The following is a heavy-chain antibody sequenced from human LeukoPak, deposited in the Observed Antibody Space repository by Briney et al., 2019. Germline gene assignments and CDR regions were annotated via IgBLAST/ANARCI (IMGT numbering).Heavy chain of an antibody. V-gene: IGHV4-31*03. D-gene: IGHD3-10*01. J-gene: IGHJ4*02. CDR1: GGSISSGGYY. CDR3: ARASITMVRGVYFDY. CDR2: IYYSGST. Sequence: SQTLSLTCTVSGGSISSGGYYWSWIRQPPGKGLEWIGYIYYSGSTYYNPSLKSRVTISVDTSKNQFSLKLSSVTAADTAVYYCARASITMVRGVYFDYWGQGTLVTVSS.